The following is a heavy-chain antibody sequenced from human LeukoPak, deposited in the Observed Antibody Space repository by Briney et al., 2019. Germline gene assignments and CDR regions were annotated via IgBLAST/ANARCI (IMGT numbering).Heavy chain of an antibody. J-gene: IGHJ4*02. CDR3: ARDTYYDFWSGYYPL. Sequence: EASVKVSCKASGYTFTGDYMHWVRQAPGQGLEWMGWINPNSGGTNYAQKFQGRVTMTRDTSISTAYMELSRLRSDDTAVYYCARDTYYDFWSGYYPLWGQGTLVTVSS. CDR2: INPNSGGT. D-gene: IGHD3-3*01. V-gene: IGHV1-2*02. CDR1: GYTFTGDY.